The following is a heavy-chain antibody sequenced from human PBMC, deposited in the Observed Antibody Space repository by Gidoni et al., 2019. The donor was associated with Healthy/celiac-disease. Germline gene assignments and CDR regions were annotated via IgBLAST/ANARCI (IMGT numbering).Heavy chain of an antibody. CDR3: AREDFDWLLDY. D-gene: IGHD3-9*01. CDR1: GGSISSSSYY. CDR2: IYYSGST. Sequence: QLQLQESGPGLVKPSETLSLTCTVSGGSISSSSYYWGWIRQPPGKGLEWIGSIYYSGSTYYNPSLKSRVTISVDTSKNQFSLKLSSVTAADTAVYYCAREDFDWLLDYWGQGTLVTVSS. V-gene: IGHV4-39*02. J-gene: IGHJ4*02.